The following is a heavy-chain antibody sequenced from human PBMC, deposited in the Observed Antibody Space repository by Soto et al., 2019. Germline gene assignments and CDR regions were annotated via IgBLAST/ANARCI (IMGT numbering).Heavy chain of an antibody. CDR1: GGSVSSGSYY. Sequence: LSLTCTVSGGSVSSGSYYWSWIRQPPGKGLEWIGYIYYSGSTNYNPSLKSRVTISVDTSKNQFSLKLSSVTAADTAVYYCARAAIFGVVLDYWGQGTLVTVSS. J-gene: IGHJ4*02. CDR3: ARAAIFGVVLDY. D-gene: IGHD3-3*01. V-gene: IGHV4-61*01. CDR2: IYYSGST.